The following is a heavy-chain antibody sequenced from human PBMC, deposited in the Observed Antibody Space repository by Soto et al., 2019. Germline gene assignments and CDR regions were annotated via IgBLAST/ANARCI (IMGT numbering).Heavy chain of an antibody. V-gene: IGHV3-23*01. CDR3: AKVPRALVVKNWFDP. CDR2: ISGSGGST. Sequence: GGSLRLSCAASGFTFSSYAMSWVRQAPGKGLEWVSAISGSGGSTYYADSVKGRFTISRDNSKNTLYLQMNSLRAEDTVVYYCAKVPRALVVKNWFDPWRQRTLVTVSS. J-gene: IGHJ5*02. D-gene: IGHD3-22*01. CDR1: GFTFSSYA.